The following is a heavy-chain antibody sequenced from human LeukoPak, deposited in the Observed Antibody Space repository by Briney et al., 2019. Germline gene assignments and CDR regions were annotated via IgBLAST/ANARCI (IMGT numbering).Heavy chain of an antibody. Sequence: GGSLRLSCAASGFAFSSYSMNWVRQAPGKGLQWVSYISGSSSTIYYADSVRGRFTISRDNAKNSLYLQMNSLRDEDTAVYYCTKGGGSGSYSDYWGQGTLVTVSS. J-gene: IGHJ4*02. CDR2: ISGSSSTI. V-gene: IGHV3-48*02. D-gene: IGHD3-10*01. CDR3: TKGGGSGSYSDY. CDR1: GFAFSSYS.